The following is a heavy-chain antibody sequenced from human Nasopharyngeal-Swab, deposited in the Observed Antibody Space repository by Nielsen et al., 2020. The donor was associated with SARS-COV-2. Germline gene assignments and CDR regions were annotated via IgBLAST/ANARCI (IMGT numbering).Heavy chain of an antibody. CDR3: ASKGEDEERSPGGGEY. D-gene: IGHD3-16*01. CDR2: INSDGSST. Sequence: WISQPPGKGLVWVSRINSDGSSTSYADSVKGRFTISRDNAKNTLYLQMNSLRAEDTAVYYCASKGEDEERSPGGGEYGGQGKIGTVSS. J-gene: IGHJ4*02. V-gene: IGHV3-74*01.